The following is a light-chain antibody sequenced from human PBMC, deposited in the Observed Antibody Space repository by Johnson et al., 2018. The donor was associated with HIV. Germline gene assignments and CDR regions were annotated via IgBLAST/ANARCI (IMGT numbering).Light chain of an antibody. Sequence: QSVLTQPPSVSAAPGQKVTISCSGSSSNIGNNYVSWYQQLPGTAPKLLIYENNKRPSGIPDRFSGSKSGTSATLGITGLQTGDEADYYCGTCDSSLREYVFGTGTKVTVL. CDR1: SSNIGNNY. CDR3: GTCDSSLREYV. CDR2: ENN. J-gene: IGLJ1*01. V-gene: IGLV1-51*02.